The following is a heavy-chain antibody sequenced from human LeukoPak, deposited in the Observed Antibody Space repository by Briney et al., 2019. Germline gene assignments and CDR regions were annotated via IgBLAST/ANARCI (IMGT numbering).Heavy chain of an antibody. V-gene: IGHV1-8*01. D-gene: IGHD3-10*01. CDR3: ARSGYGSGSFGVGFDP. CDR2: MNPNSGNT. CDR1: GYTFTSYD. Sequence: GASVKVSCKASGYTFTSYDINWVRQATGQGLEWMGWMNPNSGNTGYAQKFQGRVTMTRDTSTSTVYMELSSLRSEDTAVYFCARSGYGSGSFGVGFDPWGQGTLVTVSS. J-gene: IGHJ5*02.